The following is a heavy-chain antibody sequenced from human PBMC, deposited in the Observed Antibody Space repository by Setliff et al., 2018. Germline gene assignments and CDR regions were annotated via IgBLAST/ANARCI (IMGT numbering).Heavy chain of an antibody. J-gene: IGHJ4*02. Sequence: LSLTCTVSGGSINSMSYYWGWIRQPPGKGLEWIGSIYHSGSSYYNPSLRSRVTISVDTSKNQFSLILRSVTAADTAVYYCVRESRSTWYRRDFWGQGTLVTVSS. CDR1: GGSINSMSYY. CDR3: VRESRSTWYRRDF. CDR2: IYHSGSS. D-gene: IGHD6-13*01. V-gene: IGHV4-39*07.